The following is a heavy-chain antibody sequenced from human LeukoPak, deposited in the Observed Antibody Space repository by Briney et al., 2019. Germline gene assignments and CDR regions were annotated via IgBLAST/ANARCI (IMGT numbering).Heavy chain of an antibody. CDR1: GFTFSSYE. Sequence: PGGSLRLSCAASGFTFSSYEMNWVRQAPGKGLEWVSYISSSGSTIYYADSVKGRFTISRDNAKNSLYLQMNSLRAEDRAVYYCAGDKTTGGWYEFDYWGQGTLVTVSS. CDR3: AGDKTTGGWYEFDY. D-gene: IGHD6-19*01. V-gene: IGHV3-48*03. J-gene: IGHJ4*02. CDR2: ISSSGSTI.